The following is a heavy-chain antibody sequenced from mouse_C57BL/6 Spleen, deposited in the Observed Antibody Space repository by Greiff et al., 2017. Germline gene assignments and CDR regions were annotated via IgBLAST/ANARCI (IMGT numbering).Heavy chain of an antibody. D-gene: IGHD2-5*01. CDR2: IYPGDGDT. Sequence: QVQLQQSGAELVKPGASVKISCKASGYAFSSYWMNWVKQRPGKGLEWIGQIYPGDGDTNYNGKFKGKATLTADKSSSTAYMQLSSLTSEDSAVYFGARTRYSNPHWYFEVWGTGTTVTVSS. V-gene: IGHV1-80*01. J-gene: IGHJ1*03. CDR1: GYAFSSYW. CDR3: ARTRYSNPHWYFEV.